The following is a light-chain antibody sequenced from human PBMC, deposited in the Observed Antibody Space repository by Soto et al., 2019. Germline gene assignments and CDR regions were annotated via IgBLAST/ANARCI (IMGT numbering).Light chain of an antibody. Sequence: IQLTQSPSSLSASVGDRVTITCPASQAISSYLAWYQQKPGRAPNLLIYGASTLQSGVPSRFSGSGSGTDFTLTISSLQPEDFATYYCQQLNSYPRTFGQGTKVEIK. CDR1: QAISSY. J-gene: IGKJ1*01. V-gene: IGKV1-9*01. CDR2: GAS. CDR3: QQLNSYPRT.